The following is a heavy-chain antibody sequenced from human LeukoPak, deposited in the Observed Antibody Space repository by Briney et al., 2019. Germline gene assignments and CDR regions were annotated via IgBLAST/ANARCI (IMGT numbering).Heavy chain of an antibody. CDR2: ISSSSITI. D-gene: IGHD3-22*01. Sequence: QSGGSLRLSCAASGFTFSSYSMNWVRQAPGKGLEWVSYISSSSITIYYADSVKGRFTISRDNAKNSLYLQMNSLRAEDTAVYYCARDKLFYYDSSGYYAFDYWGQGTLVTVSS. J-gene: IGHJ4*02. CDR1: GFTFSSYS. CDR3: ARDKLFYYDSSGYYAFDY. V-gene: IGHV3-48*04.